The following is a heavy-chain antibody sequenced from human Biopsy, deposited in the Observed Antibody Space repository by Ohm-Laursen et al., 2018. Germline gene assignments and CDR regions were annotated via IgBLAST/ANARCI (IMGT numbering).Heavy chain of an antibody. CDR1: RGSISSNF. V-gene: IGHV4-59*07. Sequence: SDTLSLTCTISRGSISSNFWSWIRQPPGKGLEWIGYMSNSGSTNYNPSLKSRVTISMDAPKNQFSLNLNSVTAADTAVYYCARVSVTAYTLPRCFFDLWGRGTLVTVSS. J-gene: IGHJ2*01. CDR2: MSNSGST. CDR3: ARVSVTAYTLPRCFFDL. D-gene: IGHD2-21*02.